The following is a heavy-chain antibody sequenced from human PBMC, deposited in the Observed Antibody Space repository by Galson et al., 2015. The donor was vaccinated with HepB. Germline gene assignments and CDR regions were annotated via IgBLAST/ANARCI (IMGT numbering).Heavy chain of an antibody. J-gene: IGHJ4*02. V-gene: IGHV4-34*01. CDR2: INHSGST. D-gene: IGHD2-8*01. Sequence: ETLSLTCAVYGGSFSGYYWSWIRQPPGKGLEWIGEINHSGSTNYNPSLKSRVTISVDTSKNQFSLKLSSVTAADTAVYYCARGRGYAGGYYFDYWGQGTLVTVSS. CDR3: ARGRGYAGGYYFDY. CDR1: GGSFSGYY.